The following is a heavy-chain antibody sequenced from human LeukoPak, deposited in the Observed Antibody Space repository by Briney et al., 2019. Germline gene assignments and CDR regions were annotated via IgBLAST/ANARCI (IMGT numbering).Heavy chain of an antibody. CDR1: GYTLTELS. J-gene: IGHJ4*02. D-gene: IGHD3-22*01. V-gene: IGHV1-24*01. CDR3: ATLDGGYYDSSGYLYYFDY. CDR2: FGPEDGET. Sequence: ASVKVSCKVSGYTLTELSMHWVRQAPGKGLEWMGGFGPEDGETIYAQKFQGRVTMTEDTSTDTAYMELSSLRSEDTDVYYCATLDGGYYDSSGYLYYFDYWGQGTLVTVSS.